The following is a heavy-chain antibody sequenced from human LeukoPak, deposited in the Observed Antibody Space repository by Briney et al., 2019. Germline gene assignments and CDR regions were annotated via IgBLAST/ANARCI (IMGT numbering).Heavy chain of an antibody. CDR2: ISYDGSNK. CDR3: ARDNSEWLLYYYYYGMDV. CDR1: GFTFSSYA. V-gene: IGHV3-30-3*01. D-gene: IGHD3-3*01. Sequence: GRSLRLSCAASGFTFSSYAMHWVRQAPGKGLEWVAVISYDGSNKYYADSVKGRFTISRDNSRNTLYLQMNSLRSEDTAVYYCARDNSEWLLYYYYYGMDVWGQGTTVTVSS. J-gene: IGHJ6*02.